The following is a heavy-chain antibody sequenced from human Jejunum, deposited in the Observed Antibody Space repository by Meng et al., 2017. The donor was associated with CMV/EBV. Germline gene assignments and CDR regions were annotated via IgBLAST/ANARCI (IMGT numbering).Heavy chain of an antibody. CDR1: GGSINNYY. V-gene: IGHV4-4*07. J-gene: IGHJ4*02. CDR2: FYSSDTY. D-gene: IGHD1-26*01. CDR3: ARGPGASTREGFDH. Sequence: QVQLKASGPGLVKPSETLSLTCTVSGGSINNYYWSWIRQSAGKGLEWIGRFYSSDTYNYHPSLNSRVTMSLDTSKKQFSLILSSVTAADTARYYCARGPGASTREGFDHWGLGTLVTVSS.